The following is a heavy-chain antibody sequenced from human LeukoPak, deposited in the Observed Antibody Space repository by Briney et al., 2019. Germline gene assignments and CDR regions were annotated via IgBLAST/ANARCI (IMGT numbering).Heavy chain of an antibody. V-gene: IGHV3-23*01. Sequence: PGGSLRLSCAASGFTFSDYAMSWVRQAPGRGLEWVSAFSGGGGGTYYADSVKGRFTISRDNTKNTLYLQMNSLRAEDTALYHCARDLGYSYGRDYYYCGMDVWGQGTTVTVSS. J-gene: IGHJ6*02. D-gene: IGHD5-18*01. CDR1: GFTFSDYA. CDR3: ARDLGYSYGRDYYYCGMDV. CDR2: FSGGGGGT.